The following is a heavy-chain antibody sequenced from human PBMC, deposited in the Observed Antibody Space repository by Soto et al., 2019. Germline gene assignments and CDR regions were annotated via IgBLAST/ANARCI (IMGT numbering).Heavy chain of an antibody. CDR3: ARHGPPDYGDSGWYFDL. CDR1: GYSFTSYW. CDR2: IDPSDSYT. J-gene: IGHJ2*01. Sequence: EVQLVQSGAEVKKPGESLRISCKGSGYSFTSYWISWVRQMPGKGLEWMGRIDPSDSYTNYSPSFQGHVTISADKSISTAYLQWSSLKASDTAMYYCARHGPPDYGDSGWYFDLWGRGTLVTVSS. V-gene: IGHV5-10-1*01. D-gene: IGHD4-17*01.